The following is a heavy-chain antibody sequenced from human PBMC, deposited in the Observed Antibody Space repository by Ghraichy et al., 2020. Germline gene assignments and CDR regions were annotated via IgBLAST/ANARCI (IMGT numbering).Heavy chain of an antibody. D-gene: IGHD6-13*01. V-gene: IGHV4-34*01. CDR1: GGSFSGYY. J-gene: IGHJ5*02. CDR3: ARGRWAVGIAAAGTVRGWFDP. CDR2: INHSGST. Sequence: SETLSLTCAVYGGSFSGYYWSWIRQPPGKGLEWIGEINHSGSTNYNPSLKSRVTISVDTSKNQFSLKLSSVTAADTAVYYCARGRWAVGIAAAGTVRGWFDPWGQGTLVTVSS.